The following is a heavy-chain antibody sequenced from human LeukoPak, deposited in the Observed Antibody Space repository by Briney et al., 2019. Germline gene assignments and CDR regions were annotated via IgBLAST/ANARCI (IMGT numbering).Heavy chain of an antibody. V-gene: IGHV3-21*01. J-gene: IGHJ4*02. D-gene: IGHD3-10*01. CDR1: GFTFSSYS. Sequence: GGSLRLSCAASGFTFSSYSMNWVRQAPGKGLEWVSSISSSSRYIYYADSLKGRFTISRDNAKNSLYLQMNSLRAEDTAVYYCARVKYERGVIIYYFDYWGQGTLVTVSS. CDR2: ISSSSRYI. CDR3: ARVKYERGVIIYYFDY.